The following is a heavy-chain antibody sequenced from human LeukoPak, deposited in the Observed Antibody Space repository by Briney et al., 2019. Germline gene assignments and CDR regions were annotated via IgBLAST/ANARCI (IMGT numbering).Heavy chain of an antibody. Sequence: ASVKVSCKASGYTFTGYYMHWVRQAPGQGLEWMGWINPNSGGTNYAQKFQGRVTMTRDTSISTAYMELSRLRSDDTAVYYCACGGVVVVAATFYYYYGMDVWGQGTTVTVSS. CDR2: INPNSGGT. D-gene: IGHD2-15*01. V-gene: IGHV1-2*02. CDR3: ACGGVVVVAATFYYYYGMDV. J-gene: IGHJ6*02. CDR1: GYTFTGYY.